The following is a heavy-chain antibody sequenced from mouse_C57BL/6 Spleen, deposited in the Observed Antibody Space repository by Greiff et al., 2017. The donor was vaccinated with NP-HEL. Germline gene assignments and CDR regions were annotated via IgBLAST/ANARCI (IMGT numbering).Heavy chain of an antibody. Sequence: EVKLVESGGGLVKPGGSLKLSCAASGFTFSSYAMSWVRQTPEKRLEWVATISDGGSYTYYPDNVKGRFTISRDNAKNNLYLQMSHLKSEDTAMYYCARDEPLVYYAMDYWGQGTSVTVSS. CDR2: ISDGGSYT. J-gene: IGHJ4*01. V-gene: IGHV5-4*01. CDR3: ARDEPLVYYAMDY. D-gene: IGHD4-1*01. CDR1: GFTFSSYA.